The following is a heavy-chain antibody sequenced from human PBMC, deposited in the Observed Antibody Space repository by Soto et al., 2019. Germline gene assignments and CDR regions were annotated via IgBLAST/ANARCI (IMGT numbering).Heavy chain of an antibody. Sequence: GGSLRLSCAASGFTFSIYAMSWVRHAPGKGLEWVSAISGSGGSTYYADSVKGRFTISRDNSKNTLYLQMNSLRAEDTAVYYCANNPYYDSSGYPDYWGQGTLVTVSS. CDR1: GFTFSIYA. CDR2: ISGSGGST. CDR3: ANNPYYDSSGYPDY. D-gene: IGHD3-22*01. V-gene: IGHV3-23*01. J-gene: IGHJ4*02.